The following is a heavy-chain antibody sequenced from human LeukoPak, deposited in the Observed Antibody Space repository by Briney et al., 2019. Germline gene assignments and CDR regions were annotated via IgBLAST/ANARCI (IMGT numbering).Heavy chain of an antibody. CDR2: ISGSGGST. Sequence: PGGSLRLSCAASGFTFSNYNMNWVRQAPGKGLEWVSTISGSGGSTYYADSVKGRFTISRDNSKNTLYLQMNSLRAEDTAVYYCAKVRAGGTGYYFDYWGQGTLVTVSS. D-gene: IGHD3-10*01. CDR1: GFTFSNYN. CDR3: AKVRAGGTGYYFDY. J-gene: IGHJ4*02. V-gene: IGHV3-23*01.